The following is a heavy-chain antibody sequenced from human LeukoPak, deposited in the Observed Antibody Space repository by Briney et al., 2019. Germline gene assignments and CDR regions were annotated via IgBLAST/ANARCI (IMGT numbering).Heavy chain of an antibody. CDR2: IYSCGST. Sequence: PGGSLRLSCAASGFTVSSNYMSWVRQAPGKGLEWVSVIYSCGSTYYADSVKGRFTISRDNAKNSLYLQMNSLRAEDTAVYYCARRYCSSTSCLLDYWGQGTLVTVSS. V-gene: IGHV3-66*03. CDR3: ARRYCSSTSCLLDY. CDR1: GFTVSSNY. D-gene: IGHD2-2*01. J-gene: IGHJ4*02.